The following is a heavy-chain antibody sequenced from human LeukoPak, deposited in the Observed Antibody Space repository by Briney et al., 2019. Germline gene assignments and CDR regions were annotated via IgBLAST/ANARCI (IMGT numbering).Heavy chain of an antibody. Sequence: PGGSLRPSCAASGFSFNSAAMTWVRQAPGKGLEWVSLVNSSGANTYYADSVKGRFTISRDNSKNTLYLQMNSLRAEDTAIYYCAKDIQGSYWGQGTLVTVSS. CDR2: VNSSGANT. CDR3: AKDIQGSY. V-gene: IGHV3-23*01. D-gene: IGHD2-21*01. J-gene: IGHJ4*02. CDR1: GFSFNSAA.